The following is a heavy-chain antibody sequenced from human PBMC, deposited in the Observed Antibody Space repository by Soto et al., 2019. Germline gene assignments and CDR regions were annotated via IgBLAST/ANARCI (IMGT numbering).Heavy chain of an antibody. J-gene: IGHJ3*02. CDR3: ARHPTMIVVDDAFDI. D-gene: IGHD3-22*01. V-gene: IGHV1-18*01. CDR1: GYTFTSYG. CDR2: ISAYNGNT. Sequence: QVKLVQSGAEVKKPGASVKVSCKASGYTFTSYGISWVRQAPGQGLEWMGWISAYNGNTNYAQKLQGRVTMTTDTPTSTAYMELRSLRSDDTAVYYCARHPTMIVVDDAFDIWGQRTMRTVSS.